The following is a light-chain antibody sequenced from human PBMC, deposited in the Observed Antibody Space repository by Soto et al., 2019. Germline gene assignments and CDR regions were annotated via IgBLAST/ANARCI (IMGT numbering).Light chain of an antibody. CDR3: QQSYITPYT. V-gene: IGKV1-39*01. CDR2: AAS. Sequence: DIQMTQSPSSLSASVGDTVTITCRASQSISVHLNWYQRKPGKVPKLLTYAASNLQSGVPSSFTGSGSETDFALTISSLQPEDFATYYCQQSYITPYTFGQGTKLQIK. CDR1: QSISVH. J-gene: IGKJ2*01.